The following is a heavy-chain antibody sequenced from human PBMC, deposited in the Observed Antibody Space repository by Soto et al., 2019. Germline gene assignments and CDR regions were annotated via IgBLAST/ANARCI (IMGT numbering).Heavy chain of an antibody. Sequence: SETLSLTCTVSGGSISSYYWSWIRQPPGKGLEWIGYIYYSGSTNYNPSLKSRVTISVDTSKNLFSLKLSPVTAADTAVYYWARLRITLNDYGDYAIGGMDVWGQGTTVTVSS. D-gene: IGHD4-17*01. J-gene: IGHJ6*02. CDR3: ARLRITLNDYGDYAIGGMDV. CDR2: IYYSGST. CDR1: GGSISSYY. V-gene: IGHV4-59*01.